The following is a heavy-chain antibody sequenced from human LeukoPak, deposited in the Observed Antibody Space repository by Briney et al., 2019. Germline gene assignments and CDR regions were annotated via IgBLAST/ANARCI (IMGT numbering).Heavy chain of an antibody. D-gene: IGHD2-2*03. CDR2: ISSSSSTI. J-gene: IGHJ4*02. V-gene: IGHV3-48*01. CDR1: GFTFSSYS. Sequence: GGSLRLSCAASGFTFSSYSMNWVRQAPGKGLELVSYISSSSSTIYYADSVKGRFTISRDNAKNSLYLQMNSLRAEDTAVYYCARMDIVVVEYFDYWGQGTLVTVSS. CDR3: ARMDIVVVEYFDY.